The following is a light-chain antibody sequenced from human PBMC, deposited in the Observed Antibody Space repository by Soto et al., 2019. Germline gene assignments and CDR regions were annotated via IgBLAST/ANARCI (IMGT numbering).Light chain of an antibody. CDR3: QQYYSTPPT. CDR2: WAS. CDR1: QSVLYSSNNKNY. J-gene: IGKJ1*01. Sequence: DIVMTQSPDSLAVSLGERATINCKSSQSVLYSSNNKNYLAWYPQKPGQPPKLLIYWASTRESGVPDRFSGSGSGTDFTLTIRSLQAEDVAVYYCQQYYSTPPTFGQGTKVEIK. V-gene: IGKV4-1*01.